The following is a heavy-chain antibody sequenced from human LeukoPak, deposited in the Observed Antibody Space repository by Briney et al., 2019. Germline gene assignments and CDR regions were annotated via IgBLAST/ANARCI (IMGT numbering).Heavy chain of an antibody. V-gene: IGHV3-9*01. CDR2: ISWKSGSI. CDR3: AKGGGRGLSMVRGFMDI. CDR1: GFSFDEYS. D-gene: IGHD3-10*01. J-gene: IGHJ4*02. Sequence: GGSLRLSCAASGFSFDEYSLRWVRQAPGKGLEWVSGISWKSGSIAYADSVKGRFTVSRDNAKNSLYLQIDSLTTEDTARYYCAKGGGRGLSMVRGFMDIWGQGTLVTVSS.